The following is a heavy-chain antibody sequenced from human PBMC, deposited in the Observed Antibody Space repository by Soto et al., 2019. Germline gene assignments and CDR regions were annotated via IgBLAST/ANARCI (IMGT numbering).Heavy chain of an antibody. CDR3: PKGATGPFDS. V-gene: IGHV3-48*02. D-gene: IGHD1-1*01. Sequence: PEGSLRLSCTVSGLTFSSYSMNWVRQAPGKGLEWLSYISSTNNTIYYSDSVRGRFPTPKDNAKNPLYLQLKSLRDDDRAVYYCPKGATGPFDSWGQGTRVTVSS. J-gene: IGHJ4*02. CDR1: GLTFSSYS. CDR2: ISSTNNTI.